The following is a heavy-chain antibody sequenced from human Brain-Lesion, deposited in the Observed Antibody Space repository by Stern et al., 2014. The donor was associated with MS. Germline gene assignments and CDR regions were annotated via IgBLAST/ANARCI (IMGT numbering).Heavy chain of an antibody. Sequence: QVQLQESGPGLVKPSETLSLTCTVSGGSINTNNYYWGWIRQPPGKGLEWIGNIYSSGSTFYSPSLKSRVTMSVDTSTNQFSLKRGSVTAADTAVYYCARTGDDFGDYSLSYWGQGTLVTVSS. V-gene: IGHV4-39*01. CDR1: GGSINTNNYY. CDR2: IYSSGST. D-gene: IGHD4-17*01. J-gene: IGHJ4*02. CDR3: ARTGDDFGDYSLSY.